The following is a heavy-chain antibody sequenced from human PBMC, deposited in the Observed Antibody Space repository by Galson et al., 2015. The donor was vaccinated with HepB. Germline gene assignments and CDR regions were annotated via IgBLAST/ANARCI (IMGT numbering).Heavy chain of an antibody. Sequence: SLRLSCAASGFTFSSHWMSWFRQAPGKGLEWVANINQGGNEIYYVDSLKGRFTISRDNAKNSLYLQMDSLRAEDTAVYYCARLFYSNSWYSDYWGQGALVTVSS. CDR1: GFTFSSHW. CDR2: INQGGNEI. J-gene: IGHJ4*02. D-gene: IGHD6-13*01. CDR3: ARLFYSNSWYSDY. V-gene: IGHV3-7*01.